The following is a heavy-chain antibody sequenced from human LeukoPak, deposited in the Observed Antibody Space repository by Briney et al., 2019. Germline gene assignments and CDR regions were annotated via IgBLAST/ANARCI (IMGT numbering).Heavy chain of an antibody. D-gene: IGHD4-11*01. J-gene: IGHJ1*01. Sequence: ASVKVSCKASGYTFTNYGVSWVRQAPGQGLEWMRWISGYNGYTNYAQKFQFRVTMTTDTSTSTAYMELRSLTSDDTAEYYCARDKAVTTELTQYFHHWGQGTLVTVSS. CDR3: ARDKAVTTELTQYFHH. CDR2: ISGYNGYT. V-gene: IGHV1-18*01. CDR1: GYTFTNYG.